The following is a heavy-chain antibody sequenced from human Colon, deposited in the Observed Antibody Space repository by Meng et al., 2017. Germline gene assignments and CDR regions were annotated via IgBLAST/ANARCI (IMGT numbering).Heavy chain of an antibody. V-gene: IGHV4-31*03. J-gene: IGHJ4*02. D-gene: IGHD3-10*01. CDR1: GASIRGGGYY. Sequence: QWQMQESGPGLAKPSETLSLTCSVSGASIRGGGYYWSWIRQVPGKGLDLIGYIYYSENTYYKPSLQSRAIISVDTSKNEFSLRLSSVSAADTAVYYCARRYGSGTYPFDFWGQGILVTVSS. CDR3: ARRYGSGTYPFDF. CDR2: IYYSENT.